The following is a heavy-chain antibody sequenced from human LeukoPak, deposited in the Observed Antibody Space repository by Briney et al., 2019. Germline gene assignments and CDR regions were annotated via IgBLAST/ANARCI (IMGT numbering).Heavy chain of an antibody. D-gene: IGHD1-26*01. J-gene: IGHJ4*02. Sequence: PSETLSLTCAVHGGSFSGYDWHWIRQPPGKGLEWVGEVNPSGNTNYNPSLKTRVTISVATSKNQFSLNLSSVTAADTAVYYCARGVFDGSYFACWGQGTLVTVSS. CDR3: ARGVFDGSYFAC. V-gene: IGHV4-34*01. CDR1: GGSFSGYD. CDR2: VNPSGNT.